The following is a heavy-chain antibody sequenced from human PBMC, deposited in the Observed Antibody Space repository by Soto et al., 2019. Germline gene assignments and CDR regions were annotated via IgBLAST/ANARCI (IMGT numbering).Heavy chain of an antibody. V-gene: IGHV1-8*01. CDR3: ARGSFLAVAGFSNWFDS. CDR1: GYTFTSYD. Sequence: ASVKVSCKASGYTFTSYDINWVRQATGQGLEWMGWMNPNSGNTGYAQKFQGRVTMTRNTSISTAYMELSSLRSEDTAVYYCARGSFLAVAGFSNWFDSWGQGTLVTVSS. D-gene: IGHD6-19*01. CDR2: MNPNSGNT. J-gene: IGHJ5*01.